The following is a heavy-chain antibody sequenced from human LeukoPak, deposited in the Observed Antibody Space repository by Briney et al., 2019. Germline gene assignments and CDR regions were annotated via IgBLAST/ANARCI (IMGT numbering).Heavy chain of an antibody. CDR1: GFTFSSSA. Sequence: GGSLRLSCAASGFTFSSSAMNWVRQAPGKGLEWVSAISSSGGSTHYADSVKGRFTISRDNSKNTLYLQMNSLRAEDTAVYYCASEYVRRAFDIWGQGTMVTVSS. D-gene: IGHD3-16*01. CDR2: ISSSGGST. J-gene: IGHJ3*02. CDR3: ASEYVRRAFDI. V-gene: IGHV3-23*01.